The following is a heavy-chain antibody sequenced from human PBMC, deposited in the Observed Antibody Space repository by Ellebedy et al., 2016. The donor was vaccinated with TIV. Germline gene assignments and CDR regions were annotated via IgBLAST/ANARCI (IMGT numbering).Heavy chain of an antibody. CDR2: IYYSGST. Sequence: SETLSLXXTVSGGSISSSSYYWGWIRQPPGKGLEWIGSIYYSGSTYYNPSLKSRVTISVDTSKNQFSLKLSSVTAADTAVYYCARAWAVAAYYDFWSGYYTEGKFNWFDPWGQGTLVTVSS. CDR3: ARAWAVAAYYDFWSGYYTEGKFNWFDP. V-gene: IGHV4-39*01. J-gene: IGHJ5*02. D-gene: IGHD3-3*01. CDR1: GGSISSSSYY.